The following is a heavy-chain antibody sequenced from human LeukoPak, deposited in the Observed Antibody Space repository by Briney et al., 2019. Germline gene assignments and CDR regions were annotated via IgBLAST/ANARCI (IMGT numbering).Heavy chain of an antibody. Sequence: GGSLRLSCAGSEFTFRSYSMHWVRQAPGKGLEWVAVITYDGSNKYYADSVKGRFTISRDNSKNTLYLQMNGLRAEDTAVYYCARPPSSSGWSAFDYWGQGTLVTVSS. CDR1: EFTFRSYS. V-gene: IGHV3-30*04. J-gene: IGHJ4*02. D-gene: IGHD6-19*01. CDR3: ARPPSSSGWSAFDY. CDR2: ITYDGSNK.